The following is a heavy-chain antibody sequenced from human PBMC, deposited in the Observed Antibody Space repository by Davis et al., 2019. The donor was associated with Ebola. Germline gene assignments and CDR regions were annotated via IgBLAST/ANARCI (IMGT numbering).Heavy chain of an antibody. Sequence: GESLKISCAASGFTFSSYSMNWVRQAPGKGLEWVSSISSSSSYINYADSVKGRFTISRDNAKNSLYLQMNSLRAEDTAVYYCARAWYSSSWEIDYWGQGTLVTVSS. V-gene: IGHV3-21*01. CDR3: ARAWYSSSWEIDY. J-gene: IGHJ4*02. D-gene: IGHD6-13*01. CDR2: ISSSSSYI. CDR1: GFTFSSYS.